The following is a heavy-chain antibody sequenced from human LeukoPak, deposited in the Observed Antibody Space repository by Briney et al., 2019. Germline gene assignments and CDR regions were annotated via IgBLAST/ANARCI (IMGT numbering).Heavy chain of an antibody. CDR1: GFTLSSYG. V-gene: IGHV3-30-3*01. J-gene: IGHJ4*02. CDR2: ISYDGSNK. Sequence: PGRSLRLSCAASGFTLSSYGMHWVRQAPGKGLEWVAVISYDGSNKYYADPVKGRFTISRDNAKNSLYLQMNSLRPEDTALYYCAKAGIVVAGTLEYFDYWGQGTLVAVSS. CDR3: AKAGIVVAGTLEYFDY. D-gene: IGHD6-19*01.